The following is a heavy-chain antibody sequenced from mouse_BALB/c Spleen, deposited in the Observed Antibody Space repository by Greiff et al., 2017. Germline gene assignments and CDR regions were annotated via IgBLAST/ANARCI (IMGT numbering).Heavy chain of an antibody. CDR2: ISSGGSYT. J-gene: IGHJ1*01. V-gene: IGHV5-6*01. CDR1: GFTFSSYG. CDR3: ARHGTTVVDWYFDV. D-gene: IGHD1-1*01. Sequence: EVQRVESGGDLVKPGGSLKLSCAASGFTFSSYGMSWVRQTPDKRLEWVATISSGGSYTYYPDSVKGRFTISRHNAKNTLYLQMSSLKSEDTAMYYCARHGTTVVDWYFDVWGAGTTVTVSS.